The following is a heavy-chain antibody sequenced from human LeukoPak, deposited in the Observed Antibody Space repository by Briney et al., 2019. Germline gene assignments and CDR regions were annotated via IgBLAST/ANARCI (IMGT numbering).Heavy chain of an antibody. CDR1: GGTFSSFA. J-gene: IGHJ5*02. CDR2: INPVFGTA. D-gene: IGHD3-10*01. V-gene: IGHV1-69*13. Sequence: SVKVPCKASGGTFSSFAISWVRQAPGQGLEWMGGINPVFGTANYAQMFQGRVTITADESANTAYMELSRLRSEDTAVYYCARRHNGAWFEVAYFDPWGQGTLVTVSS. CDR3: ARRHNGAWFEVAYFDP.